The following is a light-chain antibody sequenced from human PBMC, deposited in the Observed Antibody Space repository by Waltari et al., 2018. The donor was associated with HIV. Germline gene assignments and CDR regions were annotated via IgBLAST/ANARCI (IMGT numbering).Light chain of an antibody. V-gene: IGKV4-1*01. Sequence: DIVMTQSPDSLAVSLGERANINCKSSQSVLYSSNNKNYLAWYQQKPGQPPKLLIYWASTRESGVPDRFSGSGSQTDFTLTISSLQAEDVAVYYCQQYYSTLRTFGQGTKVEIK. CDR3: QQYYSTLRT. CDR2: WAS. J-gene: IGKJ1*01. CDR1: QSVLYSSNNKNY.